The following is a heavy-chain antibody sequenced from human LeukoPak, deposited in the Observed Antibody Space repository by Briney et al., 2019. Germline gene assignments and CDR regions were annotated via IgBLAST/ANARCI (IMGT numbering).Heavy chain of an antibody. J-gene: IGHJ4*02. D-gene: IGHD6-13*01. V-gene: IGHV3-21*01. CDR2: ISSSSSYI. CDR3: ARAAAGNFDY. Sequence: GGSLRLSCAASGFTFSSYSMNWVRQAPGKGLECVSTISSSSSYIYYADSVKGRFTISRDNAKNSLYLQMDSLRAEDTAVYYCARAAAGNFDYRGQGTLVTVSS. CDR1: GFTFSSYS.